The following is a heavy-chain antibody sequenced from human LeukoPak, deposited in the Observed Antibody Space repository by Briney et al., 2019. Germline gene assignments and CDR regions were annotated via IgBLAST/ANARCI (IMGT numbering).Heavy chain of an antibody. CDR2: INHSGST. CDR3: ARGTGVVVPAANPYYYYYYMDV. D-gene: IGHD2-2*01. CDR1: GGSISSSSYY. J-gene: IGHJ6*03. V-gene: IGHV4-39*07. Sequence: SETLSLTCTVSGGSISSSSYYWSWIRQPPGKGLEWIGEINHSGSTNYNPSLKSRVTISVDTSKNQSSLKLSSVTAADTAVYYCARGTGVVVPAANPYYYYYYMDVWGKGTTVTVSS.